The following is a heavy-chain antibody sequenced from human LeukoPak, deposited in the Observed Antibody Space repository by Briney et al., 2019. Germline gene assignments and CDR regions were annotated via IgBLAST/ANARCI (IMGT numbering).Heavy chain of an antibody. Sequence: GGSLRLSCAASGFTLDDYAMLWVRQAPGKGLEWVSFISWDGGSTYYADSVKGRFTISRDNSKNSLYLQMNSLRAEDTALYYCAKDSSGWGGYYMDVWGKGTTVTVSS. D-gene: IGHD6-19*01. J-gene: IGHJ6*03. CDR1: GFTLDDYA. CDR3: AKDSSGWGGYYMDV. V-gene: IGHV3-43D*03. CDR2: ISWDGGST.